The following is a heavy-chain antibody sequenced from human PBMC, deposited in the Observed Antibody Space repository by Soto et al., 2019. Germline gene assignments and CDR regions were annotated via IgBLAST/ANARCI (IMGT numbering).Heavy chain of an antibody. D-gene: IGHD6-19*01. V-gene: IGHV3-9*01. J-gene: IGHJ4*02. CDR3: AKALSSGSTDFDY. CDR2: ISWNSGSI. CDR1: GFTFDDYA. Sequence: EVQLVESGGGLVQPGRSLRLSCAASGFTFDDYAMHWVRQAPGKGLEWVSGISWNSGSIGYADSVKGRFNISRDNAKNSLYLQMNSLRAEDTALYYCAKALSSGSTDFDYWGQGTLVTVSS.